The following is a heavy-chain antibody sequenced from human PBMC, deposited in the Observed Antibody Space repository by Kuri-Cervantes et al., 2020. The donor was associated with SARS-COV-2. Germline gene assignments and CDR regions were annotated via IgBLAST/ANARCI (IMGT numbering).Heavy chain of an antibody. CDR2: INPSGGST. J-gene: IGHJ4*02. V-gene: IGHV1-46*01. D-gene: IGHD2-21*02. Sequence: ASVKVSCKASGYAFSSLGISWVRQAPGQGLEWMGIINPSGGSTSYAQKFQGRVTMTRDTSTSTVYMELSSLRSEDTAVYYCARAGLLGGYDPFDHWGQGSLVTVSS. CDR3: ARAGLLGGYDPFDH. CDR1: GYAFSSLG.